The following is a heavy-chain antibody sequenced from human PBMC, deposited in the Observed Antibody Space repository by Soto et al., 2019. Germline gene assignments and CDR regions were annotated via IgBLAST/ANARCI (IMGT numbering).Heavy chain of an antibody. CDR3: AKVSRKGSAIDFDY. D-gene: IGHD3-10*01. CDR2: VNPNNGDT. Sequence: QVQLVQSGAELKKPGASVKVSCKASGYTFSNYDMNWVRQATGQGPEWIGWVNPNNGDTGYAQKFQGRVPLPTDISTTTAYMERTSLRSEDTAIYYCAKVSRKGSAIDFDYWGQGTLITVSS. V-gene: IGHV1-8*01. J-gene: IGHJ4*02. CDR1: GYTFSNYD.